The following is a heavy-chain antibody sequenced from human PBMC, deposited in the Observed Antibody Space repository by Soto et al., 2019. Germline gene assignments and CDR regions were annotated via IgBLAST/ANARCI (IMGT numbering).Heavy chain of an antibody. CDR2: IYYSGTT. CDR3: ARSQRGRTAFTFDY. J-gene: IGHJ4*02. D-gene: IGHD3-16*01. V-gene: IGHV4-61*01. Sequence: LTCAVSGDSVSNDNYYWSWIRQPPGKGLEWIGYIYYSGTTNYNSYLKSRLSLSVDMSKNQFSLKLASVTAADTAVYFCARSQRGRTAFTFDYWGQGALVTVSS. CDR1: GDSVSNDNYY.